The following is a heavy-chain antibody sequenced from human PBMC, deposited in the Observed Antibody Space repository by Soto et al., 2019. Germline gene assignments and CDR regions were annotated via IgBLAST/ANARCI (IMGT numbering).Heavy chain of an antibody. CDR1: GGSFSGYY. V-gene: IGHV4-34*01. CDR2: INHSGST. Sequence: SETLSLTCAVYGGSFSGYYWSWIRQPPGKGLEWIGEINHSGSTNYNPSLKSRVTISVDTSKNQFSLKLSSVTAADTAVYYCAREVPDYYGSGSYWFDPWGQGTLVTVSS. D-gene: IGHD3-10*01. J-gene: IGHJ5*02. CDR3: AREVPDYYGSGSYWFDP.